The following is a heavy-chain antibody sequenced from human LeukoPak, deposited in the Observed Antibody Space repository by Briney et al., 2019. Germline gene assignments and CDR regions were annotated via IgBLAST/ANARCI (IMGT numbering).Heavy chain of an antibody. J-gene: IGHJ4*02. D-gene: IGHD3-9*01. CDR1: GGSISSSSYY. Sequence: SETLSLTCTVSGGSISSSSYYWGWIRQPPGKGLEWIGSIYYSGSTYYNPSLKSRVTISVDTSKNQFSLKLSSVTAADTAVYYCARAILTGYSPHYYFDYWGQGTLVTVSS. CDR3: ARAILTGYSPHYYFDY. CDR2: IYYSGST. V-gene: IGHV4-39*07.